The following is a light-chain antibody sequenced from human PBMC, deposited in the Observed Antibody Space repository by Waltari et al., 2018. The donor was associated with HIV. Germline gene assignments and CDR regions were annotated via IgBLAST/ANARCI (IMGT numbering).Light chain of an antibody. CDR2: WAS. Sequence: QSVLYSSNNKNYLAWYQQKPGQPPKLLIYWASTRESGVPDRFSGSGSGTDFTLTISSLQAEDVAVYYCQQYYSTPRTFGQGTKVEIK. CDR1: QSVLYSSNNKNY. CDR3: QQYYSTPRT. V-gene: IGKV4-1*01. J-gene: IGKJ1*01.